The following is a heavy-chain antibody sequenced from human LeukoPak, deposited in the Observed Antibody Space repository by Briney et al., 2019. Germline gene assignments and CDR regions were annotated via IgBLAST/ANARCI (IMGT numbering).Heavy chain of an antibody. V-gene: IGHV3-73*01. CDR3: ARAPAIFGVVIIGAFDI. Sequence: PGGSLRLSCAASGFTFSGSAMHWVRQASGKGLEWVGRIRSKANSYATAYAASVKGRFTISRDNAKNSLYLQMNSLRAEDTAVYYCARAPAIFGVVIIGAFDIWGQGTMVTVSS. CDR1: GFTFSGSA. CDR2: IRSKANSYAT. J-gene: IGHJ3*02. D-gene: IGHD3-3*01.